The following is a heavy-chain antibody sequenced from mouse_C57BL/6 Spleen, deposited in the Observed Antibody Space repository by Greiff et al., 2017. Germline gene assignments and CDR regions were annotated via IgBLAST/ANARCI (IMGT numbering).Heavy chain of an antibody. J-gene: IGHJ2*01. V-gene: IGHV2-5*01. CDR1: GFSLTSYG. CDR3: AIIYDGYSVDY. D-gene: IGHD2-3*01. CDR2: IWRGGST. Sequence: VQLVESGPGLVQPSQSLSITCTVSGFSLTSYGVHWVRQSPGKGLEWLGVIWRGGSTDYNAAFMSRLSITKDNSKSQVVFKRNSLQADDTAISYCAIIYDGYSVDYWGQGTTLTVSS.